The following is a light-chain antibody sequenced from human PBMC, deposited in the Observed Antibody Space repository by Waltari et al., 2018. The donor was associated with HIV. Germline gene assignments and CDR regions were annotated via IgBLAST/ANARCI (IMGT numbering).Light chain of an antibody. CDR2: RNN. CDR3: VTRDGSLKV. J-gene: IGLJ3*02. V-gene: IGLV1-47*01. Sequence: QSVLTQPPSASGTPGQGVTISCVGDSSNIGSNYVYWYQQLPGTAPKVLIYRNNQRPSGVPDRFSGSKSGASASLTISGLRSADEAVYFCVTRDGSLKVFGGGTKLTVL. CDR1: SSNIGSNY.